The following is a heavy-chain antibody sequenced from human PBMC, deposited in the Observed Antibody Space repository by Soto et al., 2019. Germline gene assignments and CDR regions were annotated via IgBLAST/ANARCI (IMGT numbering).Heavy chain of an antibody. D-gene: IGHD6-13*01. CDR2: IYSGGST. V-gene: IGHV3-53*01. J-gene: IGHJ1*01. Sequence: EVQLVESGGGLIQPGGCLRVSCAASGITVNSNYISWVRQAPGKGLEWVSVIYSGGSTNYADSVKGRFTISRDNSKNTLYLQMSSLCSQATAVYYCAAPAAGTRWGQGTLVTVTS. CDR3: AAPAAGTR. CDR1: GITVNSNY.